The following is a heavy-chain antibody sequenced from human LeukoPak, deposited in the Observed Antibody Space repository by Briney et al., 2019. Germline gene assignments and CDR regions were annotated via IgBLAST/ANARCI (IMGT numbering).Heavy chain of an antibody. Sequence: GASVKVSCKASGGTFSSYAISWVRQAPGQGLEWMGGIIPIFGTASYAQKFQGRVTITADESTSTAYMELSSLRSEDTAVYYCARVLASSGWYSEGTYYFDYWGQGTLVTVSS. V-gene: IGHV1-69*13. J-gene: IGHJ4*02. CDR1: GGTFSSYA. D-gene: IGHD6-19*01. CDR2: IIPIFGTA. CDR3: ARVLASSGWYSEGTYYFDY.